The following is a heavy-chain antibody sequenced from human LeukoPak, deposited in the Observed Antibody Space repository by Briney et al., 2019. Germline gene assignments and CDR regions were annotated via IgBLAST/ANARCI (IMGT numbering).Heavy chain of an antibody. CDR1: GFTFSSYG. CDR2: ISYDGSNK. Sequence: PGRSLRLSCAASGFTFSSYGMHWVRQAPGKGLEGVAVISYDGSNKYYAESVKGRFTISRDNSKNTLYLQMNSLRAEDTAVYYCAKGGGKQWLKYYFDYWGQGTLVTVSS. J-gene: IGHJ4*02. V-gene: IGHV3-30*18. D-gene: IGHD6-19*01. CDR3: AKGGGKQWLKYYFDY.